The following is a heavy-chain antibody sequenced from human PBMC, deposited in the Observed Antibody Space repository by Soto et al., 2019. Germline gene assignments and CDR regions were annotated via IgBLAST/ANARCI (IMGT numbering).Heavy chain of an antibody. J-gene: IGHJ6*02. CDR2: IYYSGST. D-gene: IGHD5-18*01. CDR3: ARAPRDTAMVQNGMDV. V-gene: IGHV4-31*03. Sequence: PSETLSLTCTVSGGSISSGGYYWSWIRQHPGKGLEWIGYIYYSGSTYYNPSLKSRVTISVDTSKNQFSLKLSSVTAADTAVYYCARAPRDTAMVQNGMDVWGQGTTVT. CDR1: GGSISSGGYY.